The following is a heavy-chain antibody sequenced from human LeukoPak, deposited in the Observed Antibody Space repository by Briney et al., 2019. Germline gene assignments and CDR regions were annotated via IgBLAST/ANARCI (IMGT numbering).Heavy chain of an antibody. Sequence: GASLRLSCAASGFTFSSYSMNWVRQAPGKGLEWVSSISSSSSYIYYADSVKGRFTISRDNAKNSLYLQMNSLRAEDTAVYYCATTMVRGVMSNDAFDIWGQGTMVTVSS. J-gene: IGHJ3*02. D-gene: IGHD3-10*01. CDR1: GFTFSSYS. V-gene: IGHV3-21*01. CDR3: ATTMVRGVMSNDAFDI. CDR2: ISSSSSYI.